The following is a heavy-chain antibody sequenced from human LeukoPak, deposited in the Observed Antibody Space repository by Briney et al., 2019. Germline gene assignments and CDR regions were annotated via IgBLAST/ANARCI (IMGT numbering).Heavy chain of an antibody. CDR3: ARHSGGYDLDY. J-gene: IGHJ4*02. CDR1: GYSFTGYW. D-gene: IGHD5-12*01. Sequence: GESLKISCKGFGYSFTGYWITWVRQMPGKGLEYMGRIDPSDSYIQYSPSSQGHVTISVDKSISTAYLQWSSLKASDSAMYYCARHSGGYDLDYWGQGTLVTVSS. V-gene: IGHV5-10-1*01. CDR2: IDPSDSYI.